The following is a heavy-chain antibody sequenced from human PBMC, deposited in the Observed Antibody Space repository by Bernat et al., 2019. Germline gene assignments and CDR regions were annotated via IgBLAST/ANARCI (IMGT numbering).Heavy chain of an antibody. J-gene: IGHJ4*02. D-gene: IGHD3-16*02. CDR1: GFTFSSYG. CDR3: AKGYRYLNRPFDY. CDR2: ISYDGSNK. V-gene: IGHV3-30*18. Sequence: QVQLVESGGGVVQPGRSLRLSCAASGFTFSSYGMHWVRQAPGKGLEWVAVISYDGSNKYYADSVKGRFTISRDNSKNTLYLQMNSLRAEDTAVYYCAKGYRYLNRPFDYWGQGTLVTVSS.